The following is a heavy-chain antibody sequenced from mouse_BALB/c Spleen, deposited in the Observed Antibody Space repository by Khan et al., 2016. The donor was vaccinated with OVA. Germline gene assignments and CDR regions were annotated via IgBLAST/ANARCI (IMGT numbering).Heavy chain of an antibody. CDR1: GFSLTSYG. Sequence: VQLQESGPGLAAPSQSLSITCTISGFSLTSYGVHWVRQPPGKGLEWLAVIWSDGSTNYNSTLKSRLTITKDNSQSQVFLKMSSLQTDDTAIYFCARQPYYHYNIMDYWGQGTSVTGSS. V-gene: IGHV2-6-1*01. CDR3: ARQPYYHYNIMDY. J-gene: IGHJ4*01. CDR2: IWSDGST. D-gene: IGHD2-10*01.